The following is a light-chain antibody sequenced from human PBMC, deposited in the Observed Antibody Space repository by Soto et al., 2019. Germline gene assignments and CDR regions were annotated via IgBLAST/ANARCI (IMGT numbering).Light chain of an antibody. CDR1: SNDIGGYNY. V-gene: IGLV2-14*03. CDR2: DVT. J-gene: IGLJ1*01. CDR3: SSYSSTSTRRL. Sequence: QSVLTQPASVSGSPGQSITTPCTGTSNDIGGYNYVSWYQQFPGKAPKLIIYDVTNRPSRVSFRFSGSKSGNTASLTISELQAEDGAGYHCSSYSSTSTRRLFGAGTKVTVL.